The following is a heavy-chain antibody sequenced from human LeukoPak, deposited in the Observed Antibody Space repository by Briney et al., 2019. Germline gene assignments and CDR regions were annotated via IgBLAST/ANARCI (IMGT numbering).Heavy chain of an antibody. Sequence: SVKVSFKASGGTFSSYAISWVRQAPGQGLEWMGRIIPIFGIANYAQKFQGRVTITADKSTSTAYMELSSLRSEDTAVYYCATTSVYGGNSGLDYWGQGTLVTVSS. J-gene: IGHJ4*02. CDR3: ATTSVYGGNSGLDY. V-gene: IGHV1-69*04. CDR2: IIPIFGIA. D-gene: IGHD4-23*01. CDR1: GGTFSSYA.